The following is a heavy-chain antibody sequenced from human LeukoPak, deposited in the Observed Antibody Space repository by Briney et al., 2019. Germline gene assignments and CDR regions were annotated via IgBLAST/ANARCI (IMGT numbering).Heavy chain of an antibody. Sequence: GGSLRLSCAASGFTFRDYGMSWVRQAPGKGLEWVSSINNAGVNTHYADSVKGRFTISRDNSKNTLYLQMNSLRAEDTAVYYCAKDGVVGARRNYMDVWGKGTTVTVSS. D-gene: IGHD1-26*01. CDR1: GFTFRDYG. V-gene: IGHV3-23*01. CDR2: INNAGVNT. J-gene: IGHJ6*03. CDR3: AKDGVVGARRNYMDV.